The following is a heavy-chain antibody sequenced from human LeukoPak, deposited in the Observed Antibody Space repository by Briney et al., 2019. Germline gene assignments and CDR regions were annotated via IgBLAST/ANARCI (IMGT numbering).Heavy chain of an antibody. J-gene: IGHJ5*02. D-gene: IGHD4-17*01. Sequence: EASVKVSCKASGYTFTSYGISWVRQAPGQGLEWMGWISAYNGNTNYAQKLQGRVTMTTDTSTSTAYMELRSLRSDDTAVYYCARTLMALDGDLGWFGPWGQGTLVAVSS. CDR1: GYTFTSYG. V-gene: IGHV1-18*01. CDR2: ISAYNGNT. CDR3: ARTLMALDGDLGWFGP.